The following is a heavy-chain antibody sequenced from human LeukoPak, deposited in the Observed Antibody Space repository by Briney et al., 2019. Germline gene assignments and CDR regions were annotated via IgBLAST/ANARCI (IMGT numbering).Heavy chain of an antibody. V-gene: IGHV4-34*01. D-gene: IGHD3-10*01. CDR2: INHSGST. J-gene: IGHJ6*03. Sequence: SETLSLTCAVYGGSFSGYYWSWTRQPPGKGLEWIGEINHSGSTNYNPSLKSRVTISVDTSKNQFSLKLSSVTAADTAVYYCARMEGNYYYYMDVWGKGTTVTVSS. CDR1: GGSFSGYY. CDR3: ARMEGNYYYYMDV.